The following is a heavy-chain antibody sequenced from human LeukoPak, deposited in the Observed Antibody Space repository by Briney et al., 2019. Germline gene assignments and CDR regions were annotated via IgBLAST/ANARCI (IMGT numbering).Heavy chain of an antibody. CDR2: IYPGDSDT. CDR3: ARPAGSYYGLNAFDI. D-gene: IGHD1-26*01. V-gene: IGHV5-51*01. J-gene: IGHJ3*02. CDR1: GYSFTSYW. Sequence: GESLKISCKGSGYSFTSYWIGWVRQMPGKGLEWMGIIYPGDSDTRYSPSFQGQVTISADKSISTAYLQWSSLKASDTAMYYCARPAGSYYGLNAFDIWGQGTMVTVSS.